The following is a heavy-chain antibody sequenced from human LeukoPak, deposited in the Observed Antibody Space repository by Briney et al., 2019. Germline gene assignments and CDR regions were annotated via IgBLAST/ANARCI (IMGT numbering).Heavy chain of an antibody. Sequence: ASVRISCKASGYTFTSHALHWVRQAPGESLEWMAWINGATGATKCSQKFQARVTITRDTAASTADMELRSLRSDDTAVYYCASGYYFDYWGQGTLVTVSS. V-gene: IGHV1-3*01. J-gene: IGHJ4*02. CDR2: INGATGAT. CDR3: ASGYYFDY. CDR1: GYTFTSHA.